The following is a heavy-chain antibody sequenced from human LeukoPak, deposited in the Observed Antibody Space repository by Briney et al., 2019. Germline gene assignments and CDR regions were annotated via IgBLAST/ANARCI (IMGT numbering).Heavy chain of an antibody. V-gene: IGHV3-7*01. CDR3: TRDHTAPTIIWDC. CDR1: GFIFRSHW. Sequence: GGSLRLSCETSGFIFRSHWMSWVRQAPGEGLEWVANINPDGSEMHYVDSVKGRITVSRDNARNSMYLQMNSLRAEDTAVYYCTRDHTAPTIIWDCWGPGTLVTVSS. J-gene: IGHJ4*02. CDR2: INPDGSEM. D-gene: IGHD3/OR15-3a*01.